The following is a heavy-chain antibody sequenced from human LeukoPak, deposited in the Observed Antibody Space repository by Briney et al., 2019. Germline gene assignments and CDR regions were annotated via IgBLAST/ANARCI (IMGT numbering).Heavy chain of an antibody. Sequence: GGSLRLSCAASRFTFSDAWMNWVRQAPGKGLEWVGRIKDKTDGGTTDYAAPVKGRFTISRDDSKNTVYLQMNSLKIEDTAMYYCTAPNWGASRFDFWGQGALVTVSS. CDR2: IKDKTDGGTT. J-gene: IGHJ4*02. CDR1: RFTFSDAW. CDR3: TAPNWGASRFDF. D-gene: IGHD7-27*01. V-gene: IGHV3-15*05.